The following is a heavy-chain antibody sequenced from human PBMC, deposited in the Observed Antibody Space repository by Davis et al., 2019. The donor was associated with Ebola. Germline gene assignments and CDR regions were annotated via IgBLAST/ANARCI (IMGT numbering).Heavy chain of an antibody. CDR2: IIVDGT. D-gene: IGHD3/OR15-3a*01. J-gene: IGHJ4*02. CDR1: GFTFSNYA. Sequence: PGGSLRLSCAASGFTFSNYAMSWVRQAPGKGLEWVSAIIVDGTYYADSVRGRFTISRDNSKNTLYLQMNSLGVEDTAIYYCVKVGLATSAFDYWGQGSLVIVSS. V-gene: IGHV3-23*01. CDR3: VKVGLATSAFDY.